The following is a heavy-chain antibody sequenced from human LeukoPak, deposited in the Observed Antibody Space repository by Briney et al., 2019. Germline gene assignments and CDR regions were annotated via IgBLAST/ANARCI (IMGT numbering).Heavy chain of an antibody. CDR3: ARATPYYYDSSGYYYYFDY. J-gene: IGHJ4*02. Sequence: GASVKVSCKASGYTFTSYYMHWVRRAPGEGLEWMGIINPSGGSTSYAQKFQGRVTMTRDMSTSTVYMELSSLRSEDTAVYYCARATPYYYDSSGYYYYFDYWGQGTWSPSPQ. D-gene: IGHD3-22*01. V-gene: IGHV1-46*01. CDR1: GYTFTSYY. CDR2: INPSGGST.